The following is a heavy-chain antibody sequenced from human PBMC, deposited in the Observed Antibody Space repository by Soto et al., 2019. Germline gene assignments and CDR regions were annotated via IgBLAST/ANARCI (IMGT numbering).Heavy chain of an antibody. Sequence: ASVKVSCKASGYTFTSYGISWVRQAPGQGLEWMGWISAYNGNTNYAQKLQGRVTMTTDTSTSTAYMEVRSLRSDDTAVYYCATTGDRDYDRSGYYYAPLTFHYWGQGTLVTVS. D-gene: IGHD3-22*01. V-gene: IGHV1-18*01. CDR2: ISAYNGNT. CDR1: GYTFTSYG. CDR3: ATTGDRDYDRSGYYYAPLTFHY. J-gene: IGHJ4*01.